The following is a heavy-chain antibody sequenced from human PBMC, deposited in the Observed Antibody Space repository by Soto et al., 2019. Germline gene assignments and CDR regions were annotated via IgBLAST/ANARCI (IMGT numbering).Heavy chain of an antibody. V-gene: IGHV4-30-2*01. CDR1: GGSISSGGYS. CDR2: IYHSGST. J-gene: IGHJ6*02. Sequence: PSETLSLTCAVSGGSISSGGYSWSWIRQPPGKGLEWIGYIYHSGSTYYNPSLKSRVTISVDRSKNQFSLKLSSVTAADTAVYYGARAKYYYYGMDVWGQGTTVTVSS. CDR3: ARAKYYYYGMDV.